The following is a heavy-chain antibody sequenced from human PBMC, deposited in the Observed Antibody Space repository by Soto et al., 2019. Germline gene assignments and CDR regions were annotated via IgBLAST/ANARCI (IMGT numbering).Heavy chain of an antibody. D-gene: IGHD6-19*01. Sequence: GASVKFSCKASGYTFTDYGISWVRQAPGQGLEWMGWISTYNGNTIYAQKIQGRVTMTTDTSTSTAYVELRSLRSDDTAVYYCAREEGISDWHAFDYWGQGTLVTVPQ. V-gene: IGHV1-18*04. CDR1: GYTFTDYG. CDR3: AREEGISDWHAFDY. J-gene: IGHJ4*02. CDR2: ISTYNGNT.